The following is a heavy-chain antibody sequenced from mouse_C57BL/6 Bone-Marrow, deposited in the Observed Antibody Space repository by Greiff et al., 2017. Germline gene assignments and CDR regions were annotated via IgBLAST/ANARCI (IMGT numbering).Heavy chain of an antibody. J-gene: IGHJ2*01. D-gene: IGHD2-4*01. CDR1: GFNIKDYY. CDR3: AFYDYYYFDY. V-gene: IGHV14-2*01. Sequence: VQLQQSGAELVKPGASVKLSCTASGFNIKDYYMHWVKQRTEQGLEWIGRIDPEDGETKYDPKFQGKATLTADTSSNTAYLQLSSLTSEDTAVYYCAFYDYYYFDYWGQGTTLTVSS. CDR2: IDPEDGET.